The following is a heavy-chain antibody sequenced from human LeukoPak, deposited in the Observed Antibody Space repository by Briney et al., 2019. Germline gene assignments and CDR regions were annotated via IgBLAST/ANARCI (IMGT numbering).Heavy chain of an antibody. Sequence: SETLSLTCTVSGGSISGHYWSCIRQPPGKGLEWIGYIDYSGSTNYNPSLKSRVTISVDTSKNQFSLKLNSVTAADTAVYARFGYSGHDGIDYWGQGTLVTVSS. V-gene: IGHV4-59*11. CDR3: FGYSGHDGIDY. CDR2: IDYSGST. CDR1: GGSISGHY. J-gene: IGHJ4*02. D-gene: IGHD5-12*01.